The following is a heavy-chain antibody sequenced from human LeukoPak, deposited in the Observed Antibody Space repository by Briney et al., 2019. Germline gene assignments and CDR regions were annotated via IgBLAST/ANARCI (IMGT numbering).Heavy chain of an antibody. J-gene: IGHJ3*02. Sequence: GGSLRLSCAASGFTFSSYWMSWVRQAPGKGLEWVSAVSGSGGSTYYADSVKGRFTISRDNSKNTLYLQMNSLRAEDTAVYYCAKDLPISLGATTIDAFDIWGQGTMVTVSS. CDR3: AKDLPISLGATTIDAFDI. D-gene: IGHD1-26*01. V-gene: IGHV3-23*01. CDR1: GFTFSSYW. CDR2: VSGSGGST.